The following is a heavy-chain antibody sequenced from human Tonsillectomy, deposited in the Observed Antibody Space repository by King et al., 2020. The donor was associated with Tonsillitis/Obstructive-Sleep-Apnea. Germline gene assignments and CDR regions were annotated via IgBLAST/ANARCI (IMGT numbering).Heavy chain of an antibody. CDR2: IYYSGST. CDR3: AGPIWVDYCGNSADEEGAFDI. V-gene: IGHV4-39*01. J-gene: IGHJ3*02. Sequence: LQLQESSPGLVKPSETLSLTCTVSGGSISSSSYFWAWIRQPPGKGLEWIGSIYYSGSTYYNPSLKSRVTTSVDTSKNQFSLKLTAVTAADTAVYYCAGPIWVDYCGNSADEEGAFDIWGQGTMVTVSS. CDR1: GGSISSSSYF. D-gene: IGHD4-23*01.